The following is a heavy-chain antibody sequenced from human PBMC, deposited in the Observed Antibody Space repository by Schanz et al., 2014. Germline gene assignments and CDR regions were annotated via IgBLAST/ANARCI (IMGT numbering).Heavy chain of an antibody. D-gene: IGHD3-3*01. J-gene: IGHJ4*02. CDR2: ISGSYDSI. V-gene: IGHV3-23*04. Sequence: EVQLVESGGGLVQPRGSLRLSCAASEFSFSSFGMNWVRQAPGKGLEWVSSISGSYDSIYYADSVRGRFTISRDNAKNMLYLQMNSLRAEDTALYYCAKPFGSFDYWGQGALVTVSS. CDR3: AKPFGSFDY. CDR1: EFSFSSFG.